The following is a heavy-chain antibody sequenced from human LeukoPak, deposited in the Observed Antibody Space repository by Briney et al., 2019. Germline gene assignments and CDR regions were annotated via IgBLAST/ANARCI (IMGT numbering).Heavy chain of an antibody. CDR1: GFSFSSYG. CDR2: TWYDGSNK. Sequence: PGGSLRLSCAASGFSFSSYGMHWVRQAPGKGLEWVAVTWYDGSNKYYADSVKGRFTISRDNSKNTLYLQMNILRAEDTAVYYCAKEYYNGSGSYYTKPYFFDYWGQGTLVTVSS. J-gene: IGHJ4*02. V-gene: IGHV3-33*06. D-gene: IGHD3-10*01. CDR3: AKEYYNGSGSYYTKPYFFDY.